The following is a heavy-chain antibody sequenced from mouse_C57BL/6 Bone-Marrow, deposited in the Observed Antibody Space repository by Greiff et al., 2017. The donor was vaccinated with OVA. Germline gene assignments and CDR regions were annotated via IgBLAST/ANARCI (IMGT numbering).Heavy chain of an antibody. CDR1: GYTFTSYG. D-gene: IGHD1-1*01. V-gene: IGHV1-81*01. CDR2: IYPRSGNT. CDR3: ATPTVDAMDY. Sequence: VQLQQSGAELARPGASVKLSCKASGYTFTSYGISWVKQRTGQGLEWIGEIYPRSGNTYYNEKFKGKATLTADKSSSTAYMELRSLTSEDSAVYFCATPTVDAMDYWGQGTSVTVSS. J-gene: IGHJ4*01.